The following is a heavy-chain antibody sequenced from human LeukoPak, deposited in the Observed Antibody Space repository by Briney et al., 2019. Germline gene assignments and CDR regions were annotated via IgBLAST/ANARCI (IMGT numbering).Heavy chain of an antibody. J-gene: IGHJ4*02. D-gene: IGHD3-22*01. CDR2: TYYRSKWYN. CDR1: GDSVSSNSAA. V-gene: IGHV6-1*01. Sequence: SQTLSLTCAISGDSVSSNSAAWNWIRQSPSRGLEWLGMTYYRSKWYNDYAVSVKSRITINPDTSKNQFSLQLNSVTPEDKAVYYCAREGDYYDSSGYQRDFDYWGQGTLVTVSS. CDR3: AREGDYYDSSGYQRDFDY.